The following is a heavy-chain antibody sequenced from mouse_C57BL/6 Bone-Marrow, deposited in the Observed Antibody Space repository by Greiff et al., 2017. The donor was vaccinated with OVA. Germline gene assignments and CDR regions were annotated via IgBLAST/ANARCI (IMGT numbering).Heavy chain of an antibody. Sequence: VQLQQSGTVLARPGASVKMSCKTSGYTFTSYWMHWVKQRPGQGLEWIGAIYPGNSDTSYNQKFKGKAKLTAVTSASTAYMELSSLTNEDSAVYYCTRGDYYDYDEDYWGQGTTLTVSS. V-gene: IGHV1-5*01. CDR1: GYTFTSYW. CDR3: TRGDYYDYDEDY. CDR2: IYPGNSDT. D-gene: IGHD2-4*01. J-gene: IGHJ2*01.